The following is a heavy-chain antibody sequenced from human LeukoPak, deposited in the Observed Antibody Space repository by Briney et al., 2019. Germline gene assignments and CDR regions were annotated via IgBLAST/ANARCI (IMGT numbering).Heavy chain of an antibody. Sequence: GGSLRLSCAASGFTVSSNYMSRVRQAPGKGLEWVSVICSGGSTYYADSVKGRFTISRDNSKNTLYLQMNSLRAEDTAVYYCARARTPIYYDSSGYYWYFDYWGQGTLVTVSS. CDR2: ICSGGST. V-gene: IGHV3-66*01. CDR1: GFTVSSNY. J-gene: IGHJ4*02. CDR3: ARARTPIYYDSSGYYWYFDY. D-gene: IGHD3-22*01.